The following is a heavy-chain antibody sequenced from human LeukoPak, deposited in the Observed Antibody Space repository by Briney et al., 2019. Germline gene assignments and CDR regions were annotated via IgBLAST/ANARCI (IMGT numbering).Heavy chain of an antibody. CDR2: LYYRGSS. Sequence: SQTLSLTCNFSGGSISSSFYYWSCIRQPPGKGLEWIGYLYYRGSSYYNPSLKSRVTISVDTSRNQFCLKLSSVTAADTAVYYFARYPGEMANFAYWGQGTLVTVSS. CDR1: GGSISSSFYY. J-gene: IGHJ4*02. V-gene: IGHV4-30-4*01. CDR3: ARYPGEMANFAY. D-gene: IGHD5-24*01.